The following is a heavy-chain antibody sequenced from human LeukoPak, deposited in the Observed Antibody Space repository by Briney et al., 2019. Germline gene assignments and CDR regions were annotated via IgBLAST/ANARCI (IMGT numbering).Heavy chain of an antibody. CDR3: AKSSSSWYEVFDY. Sequence: PGGSLRLSCAAPGFTFSSYAMSWVRQAPGKGLEWVSAISGSGGSTYYADSVKGRFTISRDNSKNTLYLQMNSLRAEDTAVYYCAKSSSSWYEVFDYWGQGTLVTVSS. CDR2: ISGSGGST. D-gene: IGHD6-13*01. CDR1: GFTFSSYA. V-gene: IGHV3-23*01. J-gene: IGHJ4*02.